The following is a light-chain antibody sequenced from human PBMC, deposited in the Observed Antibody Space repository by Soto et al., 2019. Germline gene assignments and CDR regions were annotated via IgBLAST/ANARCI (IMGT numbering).Light chain of an antibody. CDR1: QSVTSTY. Sequence: EIVLSQSPGTLSLSPGERAALSCRASQSVTSTYLAWYQQKPGQAPRLLIYGACTRATGIPDRFSGSGSGTDFTLTISRLEPEDFAVYFCQHYGRFFGQGTRLEIK. J-gene: IGKJ5*01. V-gene: IGKV3-20*01. CDR3: QHYGRF. CDR2: GAC.